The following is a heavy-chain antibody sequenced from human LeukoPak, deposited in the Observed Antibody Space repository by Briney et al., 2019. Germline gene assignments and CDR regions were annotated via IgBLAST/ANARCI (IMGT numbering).Heavy chain of an antibody. D-gene: IGHD6-13*01. CDR1: GFTFSSYS. CDR2: ISSSSSYI. CDR3: ARDIAAAGTGVRHYYYYGMDV. Sequence: GGSLRLSCAASGFTFSSYSMNWVRQAPGKGLEWVSSISSSSSYIYYADSVKGRFTISRDNAKNSLYLQMNSLRAEDTAVYYCARDIAAAGTGVRHYYYYGMDVWGQGTTVTVSS. V-gene: IGHV3-21*01. J-gene: IGHJ6*02.